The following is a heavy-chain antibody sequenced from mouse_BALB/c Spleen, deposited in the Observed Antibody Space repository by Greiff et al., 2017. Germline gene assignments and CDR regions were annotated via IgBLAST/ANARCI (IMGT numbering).Heavy chain of an antibody. CDR2: IDTSDSYT. D-gene: IGHD2-14*01. J-gene: IGHJ3*01. Sequence: QVQLQQPGAELVMPGASVKMSCKASGYTFTDYWMHWVKQRPGQGLEWIGAIDTSDSYTSYNQKFKGKATLTVDESSSTAYMQLSSLTSEDSAVYYCTRIGYDGAWFAYWGQGTLVTVSA. CDR1: GYTFTDYW. CDR3: TRIGYDGAWFAY. V-gene: IGHV1-69*01.